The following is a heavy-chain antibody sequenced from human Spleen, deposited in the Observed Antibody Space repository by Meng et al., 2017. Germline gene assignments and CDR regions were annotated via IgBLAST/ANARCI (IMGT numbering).Heavy chain of an antibody. J-gene: IGHJ4*02. V-gene: IGHV4-34*01. CDR1: GGTISEYY. CDR3: ARTIGVEYSSSWYYFNY. Sequence: GQVQQWGAGLVKPSETLSLTCAVYGGTISEYYWSWIRQPPGKGLEWIGEINDSGSTNYNPSLKSRVTISKDTSKNQFSLKLSSVTAADTAVYYCARTIGVEYSSSWYYFNYWGQGTLVTVSS. D-gene: IGHD6-13*01. CDR2: INDSGST.